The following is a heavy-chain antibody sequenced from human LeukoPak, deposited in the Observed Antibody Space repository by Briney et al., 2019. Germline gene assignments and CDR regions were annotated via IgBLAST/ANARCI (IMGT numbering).Heavy chain of an antibody. V-gene: IGHV3-49*03. J-gene: IGHJ4*02. CDR1: GFPFGDYA. CDR2: IRSKPYGGTT. CDR3: ARGSAYDYVWGSYRYSFFDY. D-gene: IGHD3-16*02. Sequence: GGSLRLSCTGFGFPFGDYALSWFHQSPGKGLEWVGFIRSKPYGGTTEYGASVKGRFTISRDDSESIAYLQMNSLKTEDTAVYFCARGSAYDYVWGSYRYSFFDYWGQGTLVTVSS.